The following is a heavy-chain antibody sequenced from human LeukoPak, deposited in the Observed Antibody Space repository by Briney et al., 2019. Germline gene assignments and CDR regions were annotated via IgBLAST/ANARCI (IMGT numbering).Heavy chain of an antibody. J-gene: IGHJ4*02. Sequence: GGSLRLSCAASGFTFSSYGMSWVRQAPGKGLEWVSAITGNGGNTFYADSVKGRFTISRDNSKNTLYLQMNSLGAEDTAVYYCAKSRSGYSYGFDYWGQGSLVTVSS. CDR2: ITGNGGNT. D-gene: IGHD5-18*01. V-gene: IGHV3-23*01. CDR3: AKSRSGYSYGFDY. CDR1: GFTFSSYG.